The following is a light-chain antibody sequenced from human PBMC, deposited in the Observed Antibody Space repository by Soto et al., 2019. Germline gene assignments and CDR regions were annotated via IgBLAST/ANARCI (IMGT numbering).Light chain of an antibody. J-gene: IGLJ1*01. CDR3: SSYTTSNTRQIV. V-gene: IGLV2-14*03. CDR2: DVT. CDR1: SSDVGGYNY. Sequence: QSALTQPVSVSGSPGQPITISCTGTSSDVGGYNYVSWYQHHPGKAPKLIIYDVTIRPSGVSNPFSGSKSGNTASLTISGLQPEDEADYYCSSYTTSNTRQIVFGTGTQLTVL.